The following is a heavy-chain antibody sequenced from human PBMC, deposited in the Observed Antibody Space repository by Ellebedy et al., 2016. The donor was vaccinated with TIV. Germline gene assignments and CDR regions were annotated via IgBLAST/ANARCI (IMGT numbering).Heavy chain of an antibody. Sequence: GESLKISCATSGLTFSSYSMNWVRQAPGKGLEWISYIGRSSDTIYYADSVKGRFTISRDNAKNSLYLQMNSLSAEDTAVYYCARDDWGPAGPWGQGTLVTVSS. V-gene: IGHV3-48*04. CDR1: GLTFSSYS. J-gene: IGHJ5*02. D-gene: IGHD3-9*01. CDR3: ARDDWGPAGP. CDR2: IGRSSDTI.